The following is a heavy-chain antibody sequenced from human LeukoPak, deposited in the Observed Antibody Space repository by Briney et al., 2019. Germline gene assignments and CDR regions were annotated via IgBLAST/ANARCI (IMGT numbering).Heavy chain of an antibody. Sequence: SVKVSCKASGGTFSSYAISWVRQAPGQGLEWMGRIIPILGIANYAQKFQGRVTITADKSTSTAYMELSGLRSEDTAVYYCARDYGDYDNTLDYWGQGTLVTVSS. V-gene: IGHV1-69*04. CDR2: IIPILGIA. D-gene: IGHD4-17*01. CDR1: GGTFSSYA. CDR3: ARDYGDYDNTLDY. J-gene: IGHJ4*02.